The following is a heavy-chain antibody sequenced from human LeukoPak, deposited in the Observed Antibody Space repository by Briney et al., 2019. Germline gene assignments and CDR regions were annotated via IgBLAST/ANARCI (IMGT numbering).Heavy chain of an antibody. CDR2: ISYDGSNK. CDR3: ARSGSPDY. J-gene: IGHJ4*02. D-gene: IGHD5-12*01. CDR1: GFTFSSCA. V-gene: IGHV3-30-3*01. Sequence: PGRSLRLSCAASGFTFSSCAMHWVRQAPGKGLEWVAVISYDGSNKYYADSVKGRFTISRDNSKNTLYLQMNSLRAEDTAVYYCARSGSPDYWGQGTLVTVSS.